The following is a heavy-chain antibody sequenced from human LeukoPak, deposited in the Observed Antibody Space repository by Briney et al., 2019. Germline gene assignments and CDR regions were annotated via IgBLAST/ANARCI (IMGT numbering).Heavy chain of an antibody. Sequence: ASVKVSCKASGYTFTSYYMHWVRQAPGQGLEWMGIINPSGGSTSYAQKFQGRVTMTRDMSTSTVYMELSSLRSEDTAVYYCAGGLVANWFDPWGQGTLVTVSS. CDR2: INPSGGST. CDR1: GYTFTSYY. V-gene: IGHV1-46*01. D-gene: IGHD3-16*01. CDR3: AGGLVANWFDP. J-gene: IGHJ5*02.